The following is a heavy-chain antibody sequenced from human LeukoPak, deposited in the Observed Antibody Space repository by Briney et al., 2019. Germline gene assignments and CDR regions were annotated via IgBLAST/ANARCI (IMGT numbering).Heavy chain of an antibody. V-gene: IGHV4-39*07. D-gene: IGHD6-19*01. J-gene: IGHJ5*02. Sequence: SETLSLTCTVSGGSISSSSYYWGWIRQPPGKGLEWIGSIYYSGSTYYNPSLKSRVTISVDTSKNQFSLKLSSVTAADTAVYYCARVYSSGWGVGNWFDPWGQGTLVTVSS. CDR2: IYYSGST. CDR3: ARVYSSGWGVGNWFDP. CDR1: GGSISSSSYY.